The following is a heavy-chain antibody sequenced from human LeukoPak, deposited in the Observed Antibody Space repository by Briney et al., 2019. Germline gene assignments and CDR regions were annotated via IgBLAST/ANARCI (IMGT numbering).Heavy chain of an antibody. CDR1: GGTFISYA. D-gene: IGHD6-13*01. Sequence: ASVKVSCKASGGTFISYAISWVRQAPGQGLEWMGGIIPIFGTANYAQKFQGRVTITADESTSTAYMELSSLRSEDTAVYYCARGQGYSSSWYLEWFDPWGQGTLVTVSS. CDR3: ARGQGYSSSWYLEWFDP. V-gene: IGHV1-69*13. CDR2: IIPIFGTA. J-gene: IGHJ5*02.